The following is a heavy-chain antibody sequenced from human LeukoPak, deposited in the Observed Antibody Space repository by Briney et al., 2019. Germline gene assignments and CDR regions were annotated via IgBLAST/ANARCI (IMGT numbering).Heavy chain of an antibody. CDR3: ARGGYSGYLTY. CDR2: INHSGST. CDR1: GRSFSGYY. D-gene: IGHD5-12*01. Sequence: SETLSLTCAVYGRSFSGYYWSWIRQPPGKGLEWIGEINHSGSTNYNPSLKSRVTISVDTSKNQFSLKLSSVTAADTAVYYCARGGYSGYLTYWGQGTLVTVSS. V-gene: IGHV4-34*01. J-gene: IGHJ4*02.